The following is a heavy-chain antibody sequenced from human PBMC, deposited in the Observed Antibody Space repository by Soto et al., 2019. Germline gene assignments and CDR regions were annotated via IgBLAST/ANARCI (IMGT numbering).Heavy chain of an antibody. J-gene: IGHJ4*02. Sequence: QITLKESGPTLVKPTQTLTLTCTFSGFSLSTIGAGVGWIRQPPGRALEWLALLYWDDDKRYSPSLKSRLTLTKDNSKNQVVLMMTNMDPGDTATYYCAHRKLGGVVPAASFDYWGQGNLVTVSS. CDR1: GFSLSTIGAG. CDR2: LYWDDDK. D-gene: IGHD2-2*01. V-gene: IGHV2-5*02. CDR3: AHRKLGGVVPAASFDY.